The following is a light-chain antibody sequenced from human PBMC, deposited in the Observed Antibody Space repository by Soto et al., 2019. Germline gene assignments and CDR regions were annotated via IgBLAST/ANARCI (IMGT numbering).Light chain of an antibody. CDR2: HVT. Sequence: QSALAQPASVSGSPGQSITISCTGTSSDIGHYDYVSWYQQHPGKAPKLMIYHVTYRPSGVSNRYSGSKSGNSASLTISGLQADDEADYYCCSLTTSHTYVFGSGTKVTAL. CDR1: SSDIGHYDY. V-gene: IGLV2-14*03. J-gene: IGLJ1*01. CDR3: CSLTTSHTYV.